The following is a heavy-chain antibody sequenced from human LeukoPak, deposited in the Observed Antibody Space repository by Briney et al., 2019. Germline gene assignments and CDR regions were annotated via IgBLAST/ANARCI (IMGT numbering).Heavy chain of an antibody. J-gene: IGHJ6*04. CDR3: ARDTHVAMDV. Sequence: GGSLRLSCAASGFTFSDHYMNWVRQAPGKGLEWVGRTRDKAKSYTTEYAASAKGRFTVTRDDSKNSLSLQMNNVKTEDTAVYYCARDTHVAMDVWGKGTTVTVSS. D-gene: IGHD2-21*01. V-gene: IGHV3-72*01. CDR2: TRDKAKSYTT. CDR1: GFTFSDHY.